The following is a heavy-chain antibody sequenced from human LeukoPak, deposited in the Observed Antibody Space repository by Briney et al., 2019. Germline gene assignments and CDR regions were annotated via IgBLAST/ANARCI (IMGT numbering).Heavy chain of an antibody. CDR3: AKGGLIFGVVRAYFDY. V-gene: IGHV3-23*01. D-gene: IGHD3-3*02. Sequence: GSLRLSCAASGFTFSSYAMSWVRQAPGKGLEWVSAVSGSGGSTYCADSVKGRFTISRDNSKNTLYLQMNSPRAEDTAVYYCAKGGLIFGVVRAYFDYWGQGTLVTVSS. J-gene: IGHJ4*02. CDR1: GFTFSSYA. CDR2: VSGSGGST.